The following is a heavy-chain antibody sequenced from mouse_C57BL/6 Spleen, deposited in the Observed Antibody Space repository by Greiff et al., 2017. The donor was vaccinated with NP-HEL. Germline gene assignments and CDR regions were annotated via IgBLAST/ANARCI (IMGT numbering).Heavy chain of an antibody. V-gene: IGHV2-9-1*01. CDR2: IWTGGGT. CDR1: GFSLTSYA. D-gene: IGHD1-1*01. Sequence: VQRVESGPGLVAPSQSLSITCTVSGFSLTSYAISWVRQPPGKGLEWLGVIWTGGGTNYNSALKSRLSISKDNSKSQVFLKMNSLQTDDTARYYCARAAVYYGSSYWYFDVWGTGTTVTVSS. J-gene: IGHJ1*03. CDR3: ARAAVYYGSSYWYFDV.